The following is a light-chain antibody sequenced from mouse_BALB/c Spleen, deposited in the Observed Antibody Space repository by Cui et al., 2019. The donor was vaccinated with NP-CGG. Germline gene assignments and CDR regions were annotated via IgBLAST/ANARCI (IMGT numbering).Light chain of an antibody. V-gene: IGLV1*01. CDR2: GTN. CDR3: ALWYSNHWV. Sequence: QAVVTQASALTTSPGETVTLTGRSSTGAVTTSNYANWVQEKPDHLFTGLIGGTNNRVPGVPARFSGSLIGDKAALTITGAQTEDEAIYFCALWYSNHWVFGGGTKLTVL. J-gene: IGLJ1*01. CDR1: TGAVTTSNY.